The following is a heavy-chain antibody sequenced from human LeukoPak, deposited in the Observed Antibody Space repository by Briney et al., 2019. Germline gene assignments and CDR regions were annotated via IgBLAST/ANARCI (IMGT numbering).Heavy chain of an antibody. D-gene: IGHD2-15*01. CDR2: INPNSGGT. J-gene: IGHJ5*02. V-gene: IGHV1-2*02. CDR3: ARGGSGYCSGGSCPYNWFDP. Sequence: ASVKVSCKASGYTFTGYYMHWVRQAPGQGLEWMGWINPNSGGTNYAQKFQGRVTMTTDTSTSTAYMELRSLRSDDTAVYYCARGGSGYCSGGSCPYNWFDPWGQGTLVTVSS. CDR1: GYTFTGYY.